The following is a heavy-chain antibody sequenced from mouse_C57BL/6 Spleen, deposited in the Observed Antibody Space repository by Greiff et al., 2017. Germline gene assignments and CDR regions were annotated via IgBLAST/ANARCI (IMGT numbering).Heavy chain of an antibody. CDR3: ARFYYGSSYGFAY. V-gene: IGHV1-80*01. CDR1: GYAFRSYW. Sequence: VQLQQSGAELVKPGASVKISCKASGYAFRSYWMNWVKQRPGKGLEWIGQIYPGDGDTNYNGKFKGKATLTADKSSSTAYMQLSSLTSDDSAVYFCARFYYGSSYGFAYWGQGTLVTVSA. CDR2: IYPGDGDT. J-gene: IGHJ3*01. D-gene: IGHD1-1*01.